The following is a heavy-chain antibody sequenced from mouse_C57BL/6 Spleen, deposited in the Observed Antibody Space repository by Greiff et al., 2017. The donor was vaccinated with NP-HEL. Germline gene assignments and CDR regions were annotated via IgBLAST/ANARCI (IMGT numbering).Heavy chain of an antibody. V-gene: IGHV1-26*01. CDR3: ARYPYSNNAAWFAY. Sequence: VQLQQSGPELVKPGASVKISCKASGYTFTDYYMNWVKQSHGKSLEWIGDINPNNGGTGYNQKFKGKATLTVDKSSSTAYMELRRLTSEDSAVYYCARYPYSNNAAWFAYWGQGTLVTVSA. CDR2: INPNNGGT. D-gene: IGHD2-5*01. CDR1: GYTFTDYY. J-gene: IGHJ3*01.